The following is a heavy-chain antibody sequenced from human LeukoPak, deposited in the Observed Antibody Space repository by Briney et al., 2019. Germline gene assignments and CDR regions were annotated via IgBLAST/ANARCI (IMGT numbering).Heavy chain of an antibody. J-gene: IGHJ4*02. Sequence: PGGSLRLSCAASGFTFSSYTMNWVRQAPGKGLEWVSSISSSSSYMYYADSVKGRFTISRDNAKNSLYLQMNSLRAEDTAVYYCARGAYSNSWSNFDYWGQGTLVTVSS. D-gene: IGHD6-13*01. CDR2: ISSSSSYM. V-gene: IGHV3-21*01. CDR3: ARGAYSNSWSNFDY. CDR1: GFTFSSYT.